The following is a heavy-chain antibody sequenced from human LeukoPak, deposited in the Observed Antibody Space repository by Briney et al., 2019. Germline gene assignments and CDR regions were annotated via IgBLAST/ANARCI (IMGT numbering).Heavy chain of an antibody. Sequence: GGSLRLSCAASGFTFSSYEMNWVRQAPGKGLEWVANIKEDGSEKYYVDSLKGRFTISRDNAKKLLYLQMNSLRAEDTAVYYCARDTMSDYYDSSGYLDLFDYWGQGTLVTVSS. J-gene: IGHJ4*02. CDR1: GFTFSSYE. V-gene: IGHV3-7*01. CDR3: ARDTMSDYYDSSGYLDLFDY. D-gene: IGHD3-22*01. CDR2: IKEDGSEK.